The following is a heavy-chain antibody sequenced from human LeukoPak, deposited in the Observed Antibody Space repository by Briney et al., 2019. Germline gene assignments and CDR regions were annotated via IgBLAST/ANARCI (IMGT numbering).Heavy chain of an antibody. D-gene: IGHD3-22*01. CDR3: ARVLHKRNYDSSDYYGS. CDR1: GFTFRSCS. V-gene: IGHV3-48*01. CDR2: ISSSNSTI. J-gene: IGHJ5*02. Sequence: GGSLRLSCAASGFTFRSCSMNWVRPAPGKGLEWISYISSSNSTIYYADSVKGLFTISRDNAKNSLYLQLNSLRAEDTAVYYCARVLHKRNYDSSDYYGSWGQGTLVTVSS.